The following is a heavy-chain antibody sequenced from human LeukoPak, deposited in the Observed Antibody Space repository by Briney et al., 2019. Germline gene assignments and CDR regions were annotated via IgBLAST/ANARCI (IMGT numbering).Heavy chain of an antibody. CDR1: GGSFSGYY. J-gene: IGHJ4*02. Sequence: PSETLSLTCAVYGGSFSGYYWSWIRQPPGKGLEWIGEINHSGGTHYNPSLESRVTISVDTSKNQFSLRLNSVTAADTAVYYCAKFRGPLYGSGSYLDYWGQGTLVTVSS. CDR3: AKFRGPLYGSGSYLDY. CDR2: INHSGGT. V-gene: IGHV4-34*01. D-gene: IGHD3-10*01.